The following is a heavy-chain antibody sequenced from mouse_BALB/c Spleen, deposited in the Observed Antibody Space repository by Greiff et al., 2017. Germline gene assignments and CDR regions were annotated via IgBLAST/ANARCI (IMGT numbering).Heavy chain of an antibody. D-gene: IGHD4-1*01. Sequence: EVQGVESGGGLVKPGGSLKLSCAASGFAFSSYDMSWVRQTPEKRLEWVAYISSGGGSTYYPDTVKGRFTISRDNAKNTLYLQMSSLKSEDTAMYYCARQGNWDWFAYWGQGTLVTVSA. CDR1: GFAFSSYD. CDR2: ISSGGGST. V-gene: IGHV5-12-1*01. J-gene: IGHJ3*01. CDR3: ARQGNWDWFAY.